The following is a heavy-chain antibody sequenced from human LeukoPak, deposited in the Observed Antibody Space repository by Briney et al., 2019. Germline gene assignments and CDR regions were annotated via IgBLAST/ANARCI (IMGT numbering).Heavy chain of an antibody. J-gene: IGHJ6*02. V-gene: IGHV1-8*01. Sequence: ASVKVSCKASGYTFTIYDINWVRQATGQGLEWMGWMNPNSGNTGYAQKFQGRVTMTRNTSISTAYMELSSLRSEDTAVYYCARYLRHIVVVTATNYGMDVWGQGTTVTVSS. CDR3: ARYLRHIVVVTATNYGMDV. CDR1: GYTFTIYD. D-gene: IGHD2-21*02. CDR2: MNPNSGNT.